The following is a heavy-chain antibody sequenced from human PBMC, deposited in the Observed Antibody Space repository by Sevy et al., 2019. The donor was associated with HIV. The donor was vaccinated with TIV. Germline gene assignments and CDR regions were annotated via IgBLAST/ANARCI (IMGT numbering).Heavy chain of an antibody. CDR3: ARDRDRGYFDP. J-gene: IGHJ5*02. V-gene: IGHV1-69*13. CDR1: GGTFSGYS. D-gene: IGHD6-13*01. CDR2: IIAISGTT. Sequence: AAVKVSCKTSGGTFSGYSISWLRQAPRQGLERMGGIIAISGTTNYLQRFQGRITITADVSTRTVYMELRSLRIEDTAIYFCARDRDRGYFDPWGQGTLVTVSS.